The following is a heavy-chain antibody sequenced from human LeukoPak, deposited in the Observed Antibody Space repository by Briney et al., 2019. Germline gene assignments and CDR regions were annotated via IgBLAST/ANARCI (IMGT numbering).Heavy chain of an antibody. D-gene: IGHD6-6*01. CDR1: GFTFSSYG. V-gene: IGHV3-30*02. Sequence: GGSLRLSCAASGFTFSSYGMHWVRQAPGKGLEWVAFIRYDGSNKYYADSVKGRFTISRDNSKNTLYLQMNSLRAEDTAVYYCAKDPPISSSSVGDYWGQGTLVTVSS. CDR3: AKDPPISSSSVGDY. CDR2: IRYDGSNK. J-gene: IGHJ4*02.